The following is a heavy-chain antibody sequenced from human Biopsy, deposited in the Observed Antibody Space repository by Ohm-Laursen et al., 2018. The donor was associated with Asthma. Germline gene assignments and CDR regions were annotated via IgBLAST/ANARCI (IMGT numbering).Heavy chain of an antibody. CDR1: GFAVSRDY. Sequence: SLRLSCAASGFAVSRDYMFWVRQAPGKGLEWVSVIDSGGTSHTAASVRGRFTISRDYPKNTLYLQMHSLRAEDTAVYYCARGDSSNWSHYYFDYWGQGTLVTVSS. CDR2: IDSGGTS. J-gene: IGHJ4*02. D-gene: IGHD3-22*01. CDR3: ARGDSSNWSHYYFDY. V-gene: IGHV3-53*01.